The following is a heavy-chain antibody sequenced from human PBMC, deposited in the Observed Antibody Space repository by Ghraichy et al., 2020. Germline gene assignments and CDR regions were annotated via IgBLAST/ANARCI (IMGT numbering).Heavy chain of an antibody. CDR1: GDTLSSYI. J-gene: IGHJ5*02. D-gene: IGHD3-22*01. CDR3: ARAQYYYESSGYYSWFDP. V-gene: IGHV1-69*02. CDR2: VTPILGIS. Sequence: SVKVSCKVSGDTLSSYIISWVRQAPGQGLEWMGRVTPILGISNYAQKFQGRVTITADKSTGTAYMELSSLTSEDTAVYYCARAQYYYESSGYYSWFDPWGQGTLVTVSS.